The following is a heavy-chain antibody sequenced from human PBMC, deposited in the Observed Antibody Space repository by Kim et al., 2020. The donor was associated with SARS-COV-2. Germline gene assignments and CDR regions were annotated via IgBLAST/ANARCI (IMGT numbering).Heavy chain of an antibody. CDR2: IYTSGST. J-gene: IGHJ6*02. CDR3: ASSRGSGSYYPDYYYGMDV. CDR1: GGSISSYY. Sequence: SETLSLTCTVSGGSISSYYWSWIRQPAGKGLEWIGRIYTSGSTNYNPSLKSRVTMSVDTSKNQFSLKLSSVTAADTAVYYCASSRGSGSYYPDYYYGMDVWGQGTTVTVSS. V-gene: IGHV4-4*07. D-gene: IGHD3-10*01.